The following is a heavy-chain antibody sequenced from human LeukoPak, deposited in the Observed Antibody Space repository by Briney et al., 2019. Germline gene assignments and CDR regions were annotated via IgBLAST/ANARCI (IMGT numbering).Heavy chain of an antibody. D-gene: IGHD6-6*01. V-gene: IGHV3-64*02. Sequence: RGSLRLSCAASGFIFSSHAMHWVRQAPGKGLESVSSINTDGNYIYYVESVRGRFAISRDNSKNTLHLQVGSLRPEDMAVYYCVRGGTYSSSSLNSWGQGTLATVSS. J-gene: IGHJ4*02. CDR1: GFIFSSHA. CDR2: INTDGNYI. CDR3: VRGGTYSSSSLNS.